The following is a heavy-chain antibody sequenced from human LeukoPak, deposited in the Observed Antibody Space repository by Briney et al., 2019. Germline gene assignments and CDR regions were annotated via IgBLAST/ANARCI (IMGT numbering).Heavy chain of an antibody. CDR2: IWYDGSNK. Sequence: PGGSLRLSCAASGFTFSSYGMHWVRQAPGKGLEWVAVIWYDGSNKYYADSVKGRFTISRDNSKNTLYLQMNSLRAEDTAVYYCASSPLRFGEQYFDYWGRGTLVTVSS. CDR3: ASSPLRFGEQYFDY. V-gene: IGHV3-33*01. J-gene: IGHJ4*02. CDR1: GFTFSSYG. D-gene: IGHD3-10*01.